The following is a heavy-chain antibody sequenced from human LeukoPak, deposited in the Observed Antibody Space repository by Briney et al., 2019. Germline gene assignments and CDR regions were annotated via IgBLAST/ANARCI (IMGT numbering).Heavy chain of an antibody. CDR1: GGSISSYY. D-gene: IGHD5-24*01. J-gene: IGHJ4*02. V-gene: IGHV3-23*01. Sequence: ETLSLTCTVSGGSISSYYWSWIRQPPGKGLEWVSSTSGSGSGGSTYYADSVKGRFTISRDNSKNTLYLQMNSLRAEDTAVYYCAKSGYNRFDYWGQGTLVTVSS. CDR3: AKSGYNRFDY. CDR2: TSGSGSGGST.